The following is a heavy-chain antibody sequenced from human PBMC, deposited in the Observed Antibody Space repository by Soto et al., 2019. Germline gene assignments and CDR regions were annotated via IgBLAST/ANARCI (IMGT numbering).Heavy chain of an antibody. CDR3: AKDHGPYGDGLDY. CDR2: ISSRGGRT. D-gene: IGHD4-17*01. CDR1: GFTFISYA. V-gene: IGHV3-23*01. J-gene: IGHJ4*02. Sequence: GGFLRLSCAASGFTFISYAMSWVRRAPGKGLEWVSAISSRGGRTHYADSVKGRFTISRDNSKNTLYLQVNSLRAEDTAVYYCAKDHGPYGDGLDYWGQGTLVTVSS.